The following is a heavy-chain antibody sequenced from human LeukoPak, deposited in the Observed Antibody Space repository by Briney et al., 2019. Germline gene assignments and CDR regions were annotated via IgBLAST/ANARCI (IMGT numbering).Heavy chain of an antibody. CDR1: GGSISSGGYY. Sequence: SETLSLTCTVSGGSISSGGYYWSWIRQPPGKGLEWIGYIYHSGSTYYNPSLKSRVTMSVDTSKNQFSLKLSSVTAADTAVYYCARVLRSSWPLDYWGQGTLVTVSS. CDR3: ARVLRSSWPLDY. J-gene: IGHJ4*02. V-gene: IGHV4-30-2*01. D-gene: IGHD6-13*01. CDR2: IYHSGST.